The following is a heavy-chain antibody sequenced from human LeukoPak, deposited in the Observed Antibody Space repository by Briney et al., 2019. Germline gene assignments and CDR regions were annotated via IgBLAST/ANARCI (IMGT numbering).Heavy chain of an antibody. CDR3: ARHSSSLLAELASFYFDS. D-gene: IGHD3-16*01. Sequence: PSEALSLTCTVSGDSVAYSNDYWGWIRQPPGKGPEWIGSIYYGGNTYYSPSLKSRLTIYVDTSKNQFSLRLSSVTAADTAVYYCARHSSSLLAELASFYFDSWGQGILVPVSS. V-gene: IGHV4-39*01. J-gene: IGHJ4*02. CDR1: GDSVAYSNDY. CDR2: IYYGGNT.